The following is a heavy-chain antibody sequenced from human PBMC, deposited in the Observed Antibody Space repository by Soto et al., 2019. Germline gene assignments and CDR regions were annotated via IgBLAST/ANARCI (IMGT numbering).Heavy chain of an antibody. Sequence: SQTLSLTCAISGDSVSSNSAAWNWISQSPSRGLEWLGRTYYRSKWYNDYAVSVKSRISINPDTSKNQFSLQLHSVTPEDTAVYYCVSKTLDTLALHGMEVWGKGTTVKVSS. V-gene: IGHV6-1*01. CDR3: VSKTLDTLALHGMEV. D-gene: IGHD4-4*01. CDR2: TYYRSKWYN. J-gene: IGHJ6*04. CDR1: GDSVSSNSAA.